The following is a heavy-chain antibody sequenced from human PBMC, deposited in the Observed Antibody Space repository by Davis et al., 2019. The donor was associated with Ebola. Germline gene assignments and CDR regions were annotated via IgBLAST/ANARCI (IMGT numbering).Heavy chain of an antibody. Sequence: MPSETLSLTCTVSGGSISSYYWSWIRQPPGKGLEWIGYIYYSGSTNYNPSLKSRVTISVDTSKNQFSLKLSSVTAADTAVYYCARVGGGAITNYYFDYWGQGTLVTVSS. J-gene: IGHJ4*02. CDR3: ARVGGGAITNYYFDY. CDR1: GGSISSYY. D-gene: IGHD1-26*01. V-gene: IGHV4-59*08. CDR2: IYYSGST.